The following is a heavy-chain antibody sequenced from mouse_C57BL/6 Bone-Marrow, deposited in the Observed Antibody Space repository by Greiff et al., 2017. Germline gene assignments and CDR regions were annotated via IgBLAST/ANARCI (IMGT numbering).Heavy chain of an antibody. CDR2: IWSGGST. Sequence: VKLMESGPGLVQPSQSLSITCTVSGFSLTSYGVHWVRQSPGKGLEWLGVIWSGGSTDYNAAFISRLSISKDNSKSQVFFKMNSLQADDTAIYYCARNPHYYGSSYDWFAYWGQGTLVTVSA. D-gene: IGHD1-1*01. V-gene: IGHV2-2*01. J-gene: IGHJ3*01. CDR1: GFSLTSYG. CDR3: ARNPHYYGSSYDWFAY.